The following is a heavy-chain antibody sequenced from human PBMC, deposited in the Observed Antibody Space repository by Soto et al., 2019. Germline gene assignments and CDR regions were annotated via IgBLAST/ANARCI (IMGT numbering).Heavy chain of an antibody. CDR1: GYTFTGYY. D-gene: IGHD4-17*01. CDR2: INPNSGGT. V-gene: IGHV1-2*04. Sequence: ASVKVSCKASGYTFTGYYMHWVRQAPGQGLEWMGWINPNSGGTNYAQKFQGWATMTRDTSISTAYMELSRLRSDDTAVYYCARGFYGDYDYFDYWGQGTLVTVSS. CDR3: ARGFYGDYDYFDY. J-gene: IGHJ4*02.